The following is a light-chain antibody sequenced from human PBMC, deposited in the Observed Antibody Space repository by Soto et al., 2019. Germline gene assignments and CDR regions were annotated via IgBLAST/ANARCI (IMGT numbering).Light chain of an antibody. Sequence: EIVLTQSPATLSLSPGERATLSCRASQSVSSYLAWYQQKPGQAPRLLIYAASNRATGIPARFSGSGSGTDFTLNISSLEPEDFAIYYCQQRSNWPPLTFGGGTKVEIK. CDR2: AAS. J-gene: IGKJ4*01. CDR1: QSVSSY. V-gene: IGKV3-11*01. CDR3: QQRSNWPPLT.